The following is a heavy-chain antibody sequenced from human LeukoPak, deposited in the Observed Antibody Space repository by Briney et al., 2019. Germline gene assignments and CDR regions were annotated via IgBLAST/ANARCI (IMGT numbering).Heavy chain of an antibody. Sequence: ASMKVSCKASGYTFVDHYIHWVRQAPGQGLEWVGWINCDSGDTNYAQNFQGRVTVTRDTSITIAYMELSSLRFDDTAVYFCATSMTATAPFDDWGQGTLVTVSS. CDR2: INCDSGDT. CDR3: ATSMTATAPFDD. J-gene: IGHJ4*02. CDR1: GYTFVDHY. D-gene: IGHD2-21*02. V-gene: IGHV1-2*02.